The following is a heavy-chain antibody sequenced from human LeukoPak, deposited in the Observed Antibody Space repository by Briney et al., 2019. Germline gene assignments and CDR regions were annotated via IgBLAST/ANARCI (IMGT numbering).Heavy chain of an antibody. CDR3: ATPKGATDAFDI. CDR1: GGTFSSYA. Sequence: GSSVKVSCKASGGTFSSYAISWVRQAPGQGLEWMGRIIPILGIVNYAQKFQGRVTITADKSTSTAYMELSSLRSEDTAVYYCATPKGATDAFDIWGQGTMVTVSS. D-gene: IGHD1-26*01. J-gene: IGHJ3*02. CDR2: IIPILGIV. V-gene: IGHV1-69*04.